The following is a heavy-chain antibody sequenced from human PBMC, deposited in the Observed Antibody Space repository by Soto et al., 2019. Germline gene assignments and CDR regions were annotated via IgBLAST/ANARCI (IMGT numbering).Heavy chain of an antibody. CDR3: VRGWGAGDDAFDI. J-gene: IGHJ3*02. D-gene: IGHD1-26*01. V-gene: IGHV3-21*01. CDR2: ISSSSSYI. CDR1: GFTFSSYS. Sequence: EVQLVESGGGLVKPGGSLRLSCAASGFTFSSYSMNWVRQAPGKGLEWVSSISSSSSYIYYADSVKGRFTISRDNAKNSLYLQMNSLRAEDTAVYYCVRGWGAGDDAFDIWGQGTMVTVSS.